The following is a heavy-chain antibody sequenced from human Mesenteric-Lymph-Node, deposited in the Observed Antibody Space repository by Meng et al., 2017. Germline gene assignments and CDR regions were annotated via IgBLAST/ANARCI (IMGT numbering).Heavy chain of an antibody. D-gene: IGHD6-19*01. J-gene: IGHJ4*02. CDR2: ISSSGSTI. V-gene: IGHV3-48*04. Sequence: GESLKISCAASGFTFSSYWMSWVRQAPGKGLEWVSYISSSGSTIYYADSVKGRFTISRDNAKNSLYLQMNSLRAEDTAVYYCARDIAVADHFDYWGQGTLVTVSS. CDR1: GFTFSSYW. CDR3: ARDIAVADHFDY.